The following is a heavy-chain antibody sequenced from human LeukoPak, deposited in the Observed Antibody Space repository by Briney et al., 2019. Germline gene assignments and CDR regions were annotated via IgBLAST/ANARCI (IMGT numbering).Heavy chain of an antibody. V-gene: IGHV4-38-2*02. Sequence: SETLPLTCTVSGYSISSGYYWGWIRQPPGKGLEWIGSIYHSGSTYYNPSLKSRVTISVDTSKSQFSLKLSSVTAADTAVYYCARELTGRVYYYYYYVDVWGKGTTVTVSS. D-gene: IGHD3-9*01. J-gene: IGHJ6*03. CDR3: ARELTGRVYYYYYYVDV. CDR2: IYHSGST. CDR1: GYSISSGYY.